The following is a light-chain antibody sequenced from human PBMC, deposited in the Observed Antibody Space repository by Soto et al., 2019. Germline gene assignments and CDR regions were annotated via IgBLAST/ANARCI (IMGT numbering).Light chain of an antibody. CDR2: DLS. CDR1: QNIDTH. J-gene: IGKJ2*01. Sequence: EIVMTQSPATLFVSPGERATLSCRASQNIDTHLAWYQQKRGQAPRLLIYDLSTRASGIPARFGGSGSGTEFTLTISSLQSEDFAVYFCQQYNKWPYTFGQGTKLEIK. CDR3: QQYNKWPYT. V-gene: IGKV3-15*01.